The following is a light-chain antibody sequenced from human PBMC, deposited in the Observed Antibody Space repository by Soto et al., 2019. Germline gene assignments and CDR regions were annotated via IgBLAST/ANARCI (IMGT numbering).Light chain of an antibody. J-gene: IGLJ2*01. CDR2: GNS. Sequence: QSVLTQPPSVSGAPGQRVTISCTGSSNNIGAGYDVHWYQQLPGTAPKLLIYGNSNRPSWVPDRFSGSKSVTSASLAITGLQAEDEAYYYCQSYDSSLSGSIFGGGTKLTVL. CDR3: QSYDSSLSGSI. CDR1: SNNIGAGYD. V-gene: IGLV1-40*01.